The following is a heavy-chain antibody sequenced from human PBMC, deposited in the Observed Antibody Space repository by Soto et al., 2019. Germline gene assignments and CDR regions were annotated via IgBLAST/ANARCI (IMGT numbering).Heavy chain of an antibody. V-gene: IGHV1-2*02. CDR1: GYTFTGYY. CDR3: ARDRRYCSGGSCPINWFDP. D-gene: IGHD2-15*01. J-gene: IGHJ5*02. Sequence: ASVKVSCKASGYTFTGYYMHWVRQALGQGLEWMGWINPNSGGTNYAQKFQGRVTMTRDTSISTAYMELSRLRSDDTAVYYCARDRRYCSGGSCPINWFDPWGQGTLVTVSS. CDR2: INPNSGGT.